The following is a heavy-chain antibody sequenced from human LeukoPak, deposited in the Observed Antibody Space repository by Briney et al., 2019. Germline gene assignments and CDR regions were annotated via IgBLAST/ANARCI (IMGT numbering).Heavy chain of an antibody. V-gene: IGHV4-59*01. CDR1: GGSFSGYY. D-gene: IGHD6-19*01. CDR2: IYYSGST. Sequence: SETLSLTCAVYGGSFSGYYWSWIRQPPGKGLEWIGYIYYSGSTNYNPSLKSRVTISVDTSKNQFSLKLSSVTAADTAVYYCARGVGGYSSGWYHVDYWGQGTLVTVSS. CDR3: ARGVGGYSSGWYHVDY. J-gene: IGHJ4*02.